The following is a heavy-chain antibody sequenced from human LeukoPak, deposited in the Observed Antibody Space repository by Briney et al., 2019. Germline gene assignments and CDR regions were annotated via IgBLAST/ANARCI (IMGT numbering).Heavy chain of an antibody. CDR1: GGSINSYF. CDR3: AGEYSSAVGY. V-gene: IGHV4-59*08. CDR2: IYDSGST. Sequence: SETLSLTCTVSGGSINSYFWSWIRQPPGKGLEWIGCIYDSGSTQINPSLKSRITISVDTSKNQFSLKLNSVTAADTAVYYCAGEYSSAVGYWGQGTLVTVSS. J-gene: IGHJ4*02. D-gene: IGHD3-22*01.